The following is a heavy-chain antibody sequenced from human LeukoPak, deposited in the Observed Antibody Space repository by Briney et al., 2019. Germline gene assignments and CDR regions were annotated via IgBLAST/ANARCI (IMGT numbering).Heavy chain of an antibody. D-gene: IGHD4-17*01. J-gene: IGHJ6*03. CDR3: AKHHGFYYYMDV. Sequence: PGGSLRLSCVASGFTFSSYAMRWVRQAPGKGLEWVSSINDSGGRTYYTDSVKGRLTISRDNSKITLYLQMNSLRAEDTAVYYCAKHHGFYYYMDVWGKGTTVTVSS. CDR1: GFTFSSYA. CDR2: INDSGGRT. V-gene: IGHV3-23*01.